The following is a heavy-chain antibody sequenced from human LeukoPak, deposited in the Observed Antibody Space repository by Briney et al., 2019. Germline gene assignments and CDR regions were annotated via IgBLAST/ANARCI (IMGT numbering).Heavy chain of an antibody. CDR3: ARVRAAAGTHYFDY. D-gene: IGHD6-13*01. CDR2: IYYSGST. CDR1: GGSISSSSYY. V-gene: IGHV4-39*07. Sequence: SETLSLTCSVSGGSISSSSYYWGWIRQPPGKGLEWIGSIYYSGSTYYNPSLKSRVTISVDTSKNQFSLKLSSVTAADTAVYYCARVRAAAGTHYFDYWGQGTLVTVSS. J-gene: IGHJ4*02.